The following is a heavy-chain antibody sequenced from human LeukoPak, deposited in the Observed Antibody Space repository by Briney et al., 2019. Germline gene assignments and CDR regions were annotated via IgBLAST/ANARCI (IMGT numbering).Heavy chain of an antibody. V-gene: IGHV1-2*02. CDR2: INPNSGGT. D-gene: IGHD3-10*01. Sequence: ASVKVSCKASGYTFTGYYMHWVRQAPGQGLEWMGWINPNSGGTNYAQKFQGRVTMTRDTSISTAYMELSSLRSEDTAVYYCARGEQGLLWFGELLSHWGQGTLVTVSS. CDR3: ARGEQGLLWFGELLSH. CDR1: GYTFTGYY. J-gene: IGHJ4*02.